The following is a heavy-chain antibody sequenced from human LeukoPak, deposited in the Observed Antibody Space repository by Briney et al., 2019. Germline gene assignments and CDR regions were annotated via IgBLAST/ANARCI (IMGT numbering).Heavy chain of an antibody. Sequence: SETLSLTCTVSGDSSSGAVYYWGWIRQHPGKGLEWIGYIYYSGTTYYNPSLKSRVTISVDTSENQFSLKLTSMTAADNAVYYCARDGISYGIDYWGQGTLVTVSS. CDR1: GDSSSGAVYY. CDR2: IYYSGTT. D-gene: IGHD5-18*01. J-gene: IGHJ4*02. V-gene: IGHV4-31*03. CDR3: ARDGISYGIDY.